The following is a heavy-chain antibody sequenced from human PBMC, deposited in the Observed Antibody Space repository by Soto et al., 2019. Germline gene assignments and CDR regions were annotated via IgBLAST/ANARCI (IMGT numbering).Heavy chain of an antibody. CDR3: ARGAYLNWFDP. Sequence: GGSLRLSCAASGFTFSSYSMNWVRQAPGKGLEWVSYISSSSSTIYYADSVKGRFTISRDNAKNSLYLQMNSLRAEDTAVYYCARGAYLNWFDPLGQGTLVTVSS. CDR2: ISSSSSTI. V-gene: IGHV3-48*01. J-gene: IGHJ5*02. CDR1: GFTFSSYS.